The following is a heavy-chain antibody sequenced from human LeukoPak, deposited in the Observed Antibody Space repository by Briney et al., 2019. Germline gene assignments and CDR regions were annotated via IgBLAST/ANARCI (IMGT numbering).Heavy chain of an antibody. CDR1: GYTFTGYD. CDR2: MNPNSGNT. J-gene: IGHJ4*02. V-gene: IGHV1-8*01. Sequence: GASVKVSCKASGYTFTGYDINWVRQATGQGLEWMGWMNPNSGNTGYAQKFQGRVTMTRNTSISTAYMELSSLRSEDTAVYYCARGGGYYDRSAKYFIRPPEYWGQGTLVTVSS. D-gene: IGHD3-22*01. CDR3: ARGGGYYDRSAKYFIRPPEY.